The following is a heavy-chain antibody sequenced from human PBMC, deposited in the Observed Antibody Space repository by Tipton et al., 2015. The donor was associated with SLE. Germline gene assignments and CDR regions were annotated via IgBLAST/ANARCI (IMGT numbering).Heavy chain of an antibody. V-gene: IGHV3-23*01. J-gene: IGHJ5*02. CDR1: GFTFSSYA. D-gene: IGHD5-12*01. CDR3: AKDKSGYDRGGWFDP. CDR2: ISGTGGST. Sequence: SLRLSCAASGFTFSSYAMSWVRQAPGKGLEWVSGISGTGGSTYYADSVKGRFTISRDNSKNTLYLQMNSLRAEDTAVYYCAKDKSGYDRGGWFDPWGQGTLVTVSS.